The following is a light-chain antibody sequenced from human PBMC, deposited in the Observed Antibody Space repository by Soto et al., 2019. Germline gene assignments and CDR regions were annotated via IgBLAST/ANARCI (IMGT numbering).Light chain of an antibody. V-gene: IGLV2-14*01. J-gene: IGLJ1*01. Sequence: QSALTQPASVSGSPEQSITISCSGTSSDVGAYTSVSWYQQHPGKAPKLMIYEVSNRPSGVSNRFSGSKSANTASLTISGLQADDEAHYYCTSYTSDNRSYVFGTGTKVTVL. CDR2: EVS. CDR3: TSYTSDNRSYV. CDR1: SSDVGAYTS.